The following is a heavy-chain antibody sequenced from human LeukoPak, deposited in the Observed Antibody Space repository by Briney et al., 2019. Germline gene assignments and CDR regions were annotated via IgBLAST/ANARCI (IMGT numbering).Heavy chain of an antibody. Sequence: PGGSLRLSCAASGFTFSSYAMSWVRQAPGKGLEWVSGISWNSGSIGYADSVKGRFTISRDNAKNSLYLQMNSLRAEDTALYYCAKDINSSGWAEYFQHWGQGTLVTVSS. V-gene: IGHV3-9*01. D-gene: IGHD6-19*01. CDR2: ISWNSGSI. J-gene: IGHJ1*01. CDR3: AKDINSSGWAEYFQH. CDR1: GFTFSSYA.